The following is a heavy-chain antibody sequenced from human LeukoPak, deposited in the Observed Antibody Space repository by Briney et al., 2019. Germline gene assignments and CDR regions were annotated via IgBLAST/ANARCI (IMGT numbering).Heavy chain of an antibody. V-gene: IGHV4-59*08. CDR2: VFYSGST. CDR3: ARLTIATTGTGFDS. CDR1: GGSIGSYY. J-gene: IGHJ4*02. Sequence: SQTLSLTCTVSGGSIGSYYWNWIRQPPGKGLEWIGYVFYSGSTNYNPSLKSRVIISLDTSQKQFSLKLGSVTAADTAVYYCARLTIATTGTGFDSWGQGTQVTVSS. D-gene: IGHD3-10*01.